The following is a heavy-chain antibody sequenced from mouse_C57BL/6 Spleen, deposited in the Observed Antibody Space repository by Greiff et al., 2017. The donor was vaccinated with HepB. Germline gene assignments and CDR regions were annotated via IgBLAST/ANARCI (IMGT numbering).Heavy chain of an antibody. D-gene: IGHD2-2*01. CDR1: GFTFSDYG. J-gene: IGHJ2*01. Sequence: EVMLVESGGGFVKPGGSLKLSCAASGFTFSDYGMHWVRQAPEKGLEWVAYISSGSSTIYYADTVKGRFTISRDNAKNTLFLQMTSLRSEDTAMYYCARNGYGTFDYWGQGTTLTVSS. CDR3: ARNGYGTFDY. V-gene: IGHV5-17*01. CDR2: ISSGSSTI.